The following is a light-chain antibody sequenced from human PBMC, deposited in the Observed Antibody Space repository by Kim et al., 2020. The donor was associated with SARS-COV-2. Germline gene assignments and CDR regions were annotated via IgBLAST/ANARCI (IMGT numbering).Light chain of an antibody. V-gene: IGLV3-9*01. Sequence: VSVALGQTARITCGGNNIGSKNVHWYQQKPGQAPVLVIYRDSNRPSGIPERFSGSNSGNTATLTISRAQAGDEADYYFQVLDSSTGGVFGGGTQLTVL. J-gene: IGLJ2*01. CDR3: QVLDSSTGGV. CDR2: RDS. CDR1: NIGSKN.